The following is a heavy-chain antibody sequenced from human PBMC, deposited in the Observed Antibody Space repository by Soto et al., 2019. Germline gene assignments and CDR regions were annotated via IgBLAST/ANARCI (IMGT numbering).Heavy chain of an antibody. J-gene: IGHJ5*02. Sequence: VKLVESGGGVVQPGRSLRLSCAASGFRFASYGMYWVRQTPGKGLEWVALISSDGSKKDYAESVRGRFTISRDNSKNPLYLPMNSLRVEDTAVYYCSKPASGLQWPPFDPWGHGTLVTVSS. CDR3: SKPASGLQWPPFDP. D-gene: IGHD6-19*01. CDR1: GFRFASYG. CDR2: ISSDGSKK. V-gene: IGHV3-30*18.